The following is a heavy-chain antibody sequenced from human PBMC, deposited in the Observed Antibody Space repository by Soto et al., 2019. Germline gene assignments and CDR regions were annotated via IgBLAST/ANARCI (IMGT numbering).Heavy chain of an antibody. CDR3: AGTNYNFDP. V-gene: IGHV3-74*01. Sequence: GVLRLSCAASGFTFSGYRMHWVRQAPGKGLVWVSRINSDGSSTDYADSVRGRFTISRDNAKNTLHLQMDSLRAEDTAVYYCAGTNYNFDPWGQGTPVTVSS. J-gene: IGHJ5*02. D-gene: IGHD1-1*01. CDR1: GFTFSGYR. CDR2: INSDGSST.